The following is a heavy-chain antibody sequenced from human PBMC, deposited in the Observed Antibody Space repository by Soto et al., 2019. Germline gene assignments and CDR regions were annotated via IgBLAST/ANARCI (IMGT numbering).Heavy chain of an antibody. J-gene: IGHJ4*02. D-gene: IGHD5-12*01. CDR3: ARGPWSGYEFDY. Sequence: GGSLRLSCAASGFTFSSYAMHWVRQAPGKGLEWVAVISYDGSNKYYADSVKGRFTISRDNSKNTLYLQMNSLRAEDTAVYYCARGPWSGYEFDYWGQGTLVTVSS. CDR1: GFTFSSYA. V-gene: IGHV3-30*04. CDR2: ISYDGSNK.